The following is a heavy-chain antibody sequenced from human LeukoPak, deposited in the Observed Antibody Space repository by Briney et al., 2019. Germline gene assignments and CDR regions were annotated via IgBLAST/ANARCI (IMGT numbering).Heavy chain of an antibody. Sequence: SETLSLTCAVYGGSFSGYYWSWIRQPPGKGLEWIGEINHSGSTNYNPSLKSRVTISVDTSKNQFSLKLSSVTAADMAVYYCARITPSMDVWGKGTTVTVSS. J-gene: IGHJ6*03. V-gene: IGHV4-34*01. D-gene: IGHD3-10*01. CDR1: GGSFSGYY. CDR3: ARITPSMDV. CDR2: INHSGST.